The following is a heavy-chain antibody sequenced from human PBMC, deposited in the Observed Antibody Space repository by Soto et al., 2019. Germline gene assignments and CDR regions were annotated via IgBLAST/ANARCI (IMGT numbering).Heavy chain of an antibody. CDR3: ARHRVEMDKIACFDP. CDR1: GGSISSGNYY. D-gene: IGHD2-21*01. Sequence: SETLSLTCTVSGGSISSGNYYWAWVRQAPGTGLEWIGNIYYSGSTSYNPSLKSRVAISVDTSKNQFSLKLNSVTAADTAVYYCARHRVEMDKIACFDPWGQGILVTVSS. CDR2: IYYSGST. J-gene: IGHJ5*02. V-gene: IGHV4-39*01.